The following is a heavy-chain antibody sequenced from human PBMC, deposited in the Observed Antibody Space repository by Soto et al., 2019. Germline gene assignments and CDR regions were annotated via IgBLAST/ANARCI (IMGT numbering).Heavy chain of an antibody. V-gene: IGHV4-59*08. J-gene: IGHJ6*03. CDR1: GGSISSYY. CDR2: IYYSGST. D-gene: IGHD2-2*01. Sequence: SETLSLTCTVSGGSISSYYWSWIRQPPGKGLEWIRYIYYSGSTNYNPSLKSRVTISVDTSKNQFSLKLSSVTAADTAVYYCASLVVPAAIVSPYYYMEVWGKGTTVTVSS. CDR3: ASLVVPAAIVSPYYYMEV.